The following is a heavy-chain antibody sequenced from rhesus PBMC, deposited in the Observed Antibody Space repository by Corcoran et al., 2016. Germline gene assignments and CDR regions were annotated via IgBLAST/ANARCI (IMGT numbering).Heavy chain of an antibody. CDR1: GGSISGYYY. D-gene: IGHD1-1-1*01. V-gene: IGHV4S14*01. Sequence: QVQLQESGPGLVKPSETLSLTCAVSGGSISGYYYWSWIRQPPGKGLELIGSIYGSGGSNYLNPSLKSRVTLSVDTSKNQFALKLSSVTAADTAVYYCASIPYSWTFDYWGQGVLVTVSS. J-gene: IGHJ4*01. CDR3: ASIPYSWTFDY. CDR2: IYGSGGSN.